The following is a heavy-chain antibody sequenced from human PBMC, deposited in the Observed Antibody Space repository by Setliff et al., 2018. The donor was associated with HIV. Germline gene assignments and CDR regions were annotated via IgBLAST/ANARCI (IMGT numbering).Heavy chain of an antibody. V-gene: IGHV4-38-2*02. Sequence: PSETLSLTCSVFGSSISSNSYWWAWIRQPPGKGLEYIGTIYHRGGTFNNPSLKSRVVMSVDTSKNQFSLKLTSVTAADTATYYCARDTGVNVAPDGRGYHTFDFWGRGTMVTVSS. CDR2: IYHRGGT. CDR1: GSSISSNSY. D-gene: IGHD2-8*02. CDR3: ARDTGVNVAPDGRGYHTFDF. J-gene: IGHJ3*01.